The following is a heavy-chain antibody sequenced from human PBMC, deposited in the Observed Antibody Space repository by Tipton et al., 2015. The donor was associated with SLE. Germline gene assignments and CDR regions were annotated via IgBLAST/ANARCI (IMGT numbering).Heavy chain of an antibody. Sequence: QLVQSGAEVKKPGASVKVSCKASGYTFTSYGISWVRQAPGQGLEWMGGIIPIFGTANYAQKFQGRVTITADKSTSTAYMELSSLRSEDTAVYYCARIYDSSGYSHFDYWGQGTLVTVSS. V-gene: IGHV1-69*06. D-gene: IGHD3-22*01. CDR3: ARIYDSSGYSHFDY. CDR1: GYTFTSYG. J-gene: IGHJ4*02. CDR2: IIPIFGTA.